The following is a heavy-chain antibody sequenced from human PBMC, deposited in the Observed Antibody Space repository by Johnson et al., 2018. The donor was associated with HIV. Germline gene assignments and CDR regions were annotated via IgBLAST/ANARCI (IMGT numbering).Heavy chain of an antibody. V-gene: IGHV3-30*02. Sequence: QVQLVESGGGVVQPGGSLRLSCAASGFTFSSYGMHWVRQAPGKGLEWVAFIRYDGSNKYYADSVKGRFTISRDNSKNTLYLQMNSLRAEDTAVYYCAKGMGELLRIDAFDIWGQGTMVTVSS. J-gene: IGHJ3*02. D-gene: IGHD1-26*01. CDR2: IRYDGSNK. CDR3: AKGMGELLRIDAFDI. CDR1: GFTFSSYG.